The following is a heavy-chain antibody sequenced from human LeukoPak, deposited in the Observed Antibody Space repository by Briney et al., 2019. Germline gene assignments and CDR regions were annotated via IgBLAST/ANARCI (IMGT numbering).Heavy chain of an antibody. D-gene: IGHD3-10*01. Sequence: ASVKVSCKASGGTFSSYAISWVRQAPGQGLEWMGGIIPIFGTANYAQKFQGRVTITADKSTSTAYMELSSLRSEDTAVYYCARDTASSGSRITMVRGVIRNALFDPWGQGTLVTVSS. CDR2: IIPIFGTA. V-gene: IGHV1-69*06. CDR1: GGTFSSYA. CDR3: ARDTASSGSRITMVRGVIRNALFDP. J-gene: IGHJ5*02.